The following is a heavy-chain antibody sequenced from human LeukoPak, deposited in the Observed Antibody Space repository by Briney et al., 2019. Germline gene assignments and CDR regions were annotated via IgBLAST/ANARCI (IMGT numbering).Heavy chain of an antibody. CDR3: ARAHPGDYSDFQFDY. CDR2: IRYDGSNK. CDR1: GFTFSSYG. Sequence: GGSLRLSCAASGFTFSSYGMHWVRQAPGKGPEWVAFIRYDGSNKYYADSVKGRFTISRDNSKNSLYLQMNSLRAEDTAVYYCARAHPGDYSDFQFDYWGQGTLVTVSS. D-gene: IGHD4-11*01. V-gene: IGHV3-30*02. J-gene: IGHJ4*02.